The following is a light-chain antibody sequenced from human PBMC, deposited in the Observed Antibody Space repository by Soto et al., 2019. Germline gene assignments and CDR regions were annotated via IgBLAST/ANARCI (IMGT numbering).Light chain of an antibody. J-gene: IGKJ1*01. CDR3: QQYNSYSPWA. CDR1: QSVSNS. Sequence: DIQMTQSPSTLSASVGDRVTITCRASQSVSNSLAWYQQKPGIAPKLLIYQASSLESGVPSRFSGSGSGTEFTLTISSLQPDDFATYYCQQYNSYSPWAFGQGTKVEIK. V-gene: IGKV1-5*03. CDR2: QAS.